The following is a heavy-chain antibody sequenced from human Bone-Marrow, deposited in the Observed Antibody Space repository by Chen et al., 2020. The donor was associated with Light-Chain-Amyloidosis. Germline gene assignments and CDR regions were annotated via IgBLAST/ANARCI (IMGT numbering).Heavy chain of an antibody. CDR1: GFTCRTYG. J-gene: IGHJ6*02. V-gene: IGHV3-30*18. CDR3: AKDLQTYGDYDYYYYGLDV. D-gene: IGHD4-17*01. Sequence: QVQLVESGGGVVQPGTSLRLSCAASGFTCRTYGMHWARQAPGKGLEWVALISYDGNNQYYSDSVKGRFTISRDNSKNTVYLQMNSLRLEDTALYYCAKDLQTYGDYDYYYYGLDVWGQGTAVTVSS. CDR2: ISYDGNNQ.